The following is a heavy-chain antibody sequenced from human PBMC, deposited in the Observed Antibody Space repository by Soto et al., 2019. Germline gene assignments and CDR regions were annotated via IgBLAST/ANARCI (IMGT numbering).Heavy chain of an antibody. J-gene: IGHJ4*02. CDR3: AHDGSGYLGFDD. D-gene: IGHD3-22*01. CDR1: GFSLTSRGVG. V-gene: IGHV2-5*02. Sequence: SGPTLVNPTQTLTLTCTFSGFSLTSRGVGVGWIRQPPGKALEWLALIYWDDDERYSPSLKTRLTITKDTSKNQVVLRMTNMDPEDTATYYCAHDGSGYLGFDDWGPGTLVTVSS. CDR2: IYWDDDE.